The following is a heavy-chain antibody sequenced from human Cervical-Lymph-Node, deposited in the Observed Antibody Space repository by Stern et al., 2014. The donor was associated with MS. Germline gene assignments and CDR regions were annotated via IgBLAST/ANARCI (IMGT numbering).Heavy chain of an antibody. CDR3: AKSDGVALDY. Sequence: VQLVESGGGVVQPGRSLGLSCAASGFTFSSYAMHWVRQAPGKGLEWVADISYDGINEAYVDSVKGRFTTARDNSKNTLFLQMNSLRIEDTAIYYCAKSDGVALDYWGQGTLVTVSS. D-gene: IGHD3-3*01. V-gene: IGHV3-30-3*02. CDR2: ISYDGINE. J-gene: IGHJ4*02. CDR1: GFTFSSYA.